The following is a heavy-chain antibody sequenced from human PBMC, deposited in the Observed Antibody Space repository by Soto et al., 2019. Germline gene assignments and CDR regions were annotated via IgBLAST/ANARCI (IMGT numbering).Heavy chain of an antibody. Sequence: GGSLRLSCAASGSTFRSFTMNWVRQAPGKGLEWVSTISSNSAYIYYTDALRGRFTISRDNAKNSLHLQMNSLRAEDTAVYYCPRDASRDSSARGWFDPWGQGTLVTVSS. CDR1: GSTFRSFT. CDR3: PRDASRDSSARGWFDP. J-gene: IGHJ5*02. V-gene: IGHV3-21*01. CDR2: ISSNSAYI. D-gene: IGHD6-13*01.